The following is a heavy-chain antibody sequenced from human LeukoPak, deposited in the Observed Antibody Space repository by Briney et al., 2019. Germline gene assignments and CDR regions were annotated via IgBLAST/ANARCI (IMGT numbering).Heavy chain of an antibody. CDR3: AVWYQGADWYGMDI. D-gene: IGHD3-9*01. Sequence: SVKVSCKASGGTXSSYAISRVRQAPGQGLEWMGRIIPILGIANYAQKFQGRVTITADKSTSTAYMELSSLRSEGTAVYYCAVWYQGADWYGMDIWGQGTTVTVSS. V-gene: IGHV1-69*04. CDR2: IIPILGIA. J-gene: IGHJ6*02. CDR1: GGTXSSYA.